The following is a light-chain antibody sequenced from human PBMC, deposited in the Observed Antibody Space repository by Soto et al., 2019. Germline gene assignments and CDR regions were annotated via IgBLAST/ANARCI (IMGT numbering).Light chain of an antibody. CDR1: QNINIY. CDR3: QQSYRSPYT. Sequence: IQLTQSPSSLSASVGERVTVTCRASQNINIYLNWYQQKPGKAPTLLIYGASSLQSGVPSRFSGGGSRTDFTLTISSLQAEDFATYYCQQSYRSPYTFGQGTRLEI. J-gene: IGKJ2*01. CDR2: GAS. V-gene: IGKV1-39*01.